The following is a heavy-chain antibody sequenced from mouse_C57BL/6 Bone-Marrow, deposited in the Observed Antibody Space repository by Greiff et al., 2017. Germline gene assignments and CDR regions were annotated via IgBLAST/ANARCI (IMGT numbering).Heavy chain of an antibody. V-gene: IGHV1-53*01. CDR1: GYTFTSYW. CDR2: INPRNGGT. CDR3: ARDYYGSSYPYYAMDY. J-gene: IGHJ4*01. D-gene: IGHD1-1*01. Sequence: VQLQQPGTELVKPGASVKLSCKASGYTFTSYWMHWVKQRPGQGLEWIGNINPRNGGTNYNEKFKSKATLTVDKSSSTAYMQLSSLTSEDSAVYYCARDYYGSSYPYYAMDYWGQGTSVTVSS.